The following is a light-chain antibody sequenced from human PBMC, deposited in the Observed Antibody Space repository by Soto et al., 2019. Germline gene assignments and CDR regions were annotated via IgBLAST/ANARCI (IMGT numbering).Light chain of an antibody. CDR2: DAS. CDR3: QQYNSYSAT. J-gene: IGKJ1*01. CDR1: QSISSW. V-gene: IGKV1-5*01. Sequence: DIQMTQSPSTLSASVGDRVTITCRASQSISSWLAWYQQKPGKAPKLLIYDASSLESGVPARFRGSGSGTEFTLTISRLEPDDFATYYYQQYNSYSATFGQGTKVQIK.